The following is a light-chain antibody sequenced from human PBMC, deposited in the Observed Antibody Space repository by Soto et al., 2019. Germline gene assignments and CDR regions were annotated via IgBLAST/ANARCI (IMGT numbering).Light chain of an antibody. CDR3: QMYNNWPQT. V-gene: IGKV3-15*01. J-gene: IGKJ1*01. CDR2: GAS. Sequence: EIVMTQSPATLSVSPGERATLSCRASQSVSSNLAWYQQKPGQAPRLLIYGASTRATGIPARFSGSGSGTEFTLTISSLQSEYYAVYYCQMYNNWPQTFVQGTKV. CDR1: QSVSSN.